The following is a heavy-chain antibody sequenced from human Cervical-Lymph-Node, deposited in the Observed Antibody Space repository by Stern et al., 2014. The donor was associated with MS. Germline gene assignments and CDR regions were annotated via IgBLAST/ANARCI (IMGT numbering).Heavy chain of an antibody. J-gene: IGHJ4*02. CDR3: AKQGFSFGPPDY. Sequence: QLQLQESGPGLVKPSETLSLTCTVSGVSISSTTYYWGWIRQPPGKGLEWIGNVYHSGATYYNPSLNTGVTIPLDTSKNHFSLRMPSVTAAATAVYFCAKQGFSFGPPDYWGPGILVTVSS. CDR1: GVSISSTTYY. D-gene: IGHD3-3*01. V-gene: IGHV4-39*01. CDR2: VYHSGAT.